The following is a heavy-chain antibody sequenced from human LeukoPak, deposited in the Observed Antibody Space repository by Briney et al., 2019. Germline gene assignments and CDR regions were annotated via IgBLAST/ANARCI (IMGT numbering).Heavy chain of an antibody. D-gene: IGHD3-10*01. CDR1: GYSITSGYY. J-gene: IGHJ4*02. CDR2: IHHSENT. CDR3: AREIRTHYYGSGSYYTGVYFDY. V-gene: IGHV4-38-2*02. Sequence: SETLSLTCTVSGYSITSGYYWDWIRQPPGKGLEWIGSIHHSENTDHNPSLKSRVTISVDRSKNQFSLKLSSVTAADTAVYYRAREIRTHYYGSGSYYTGVYFDYWGQGTLVTVFS.